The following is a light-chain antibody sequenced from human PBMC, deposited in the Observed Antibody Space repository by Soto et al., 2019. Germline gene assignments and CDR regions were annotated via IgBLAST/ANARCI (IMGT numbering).Light chain of an antibody. V-gene: IGLV1-44*01. Sequence: QSVLTQPPSASGTPGQRVTISCSGSSSNIGSNTVNWYQQLPGTAPKLLIYSNNQRPSGVPDRFSGSKSGTSASLTISGLQAEDEADYYCYSSTSSSNWVFGGGTKLTVL. CDR2: SNN. J-gene: IGLJ3*02. CDR1: SSNIGSNT. CDR3: YSSTSSSNWV.